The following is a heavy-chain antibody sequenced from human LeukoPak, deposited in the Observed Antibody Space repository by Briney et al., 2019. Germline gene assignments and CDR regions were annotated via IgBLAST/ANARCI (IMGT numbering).Heavy chain of an antibody. CDR1: GGSFSGYY. Sequence: SETLSLTCAVYGGSFSGYYWSWIRQPPGKGLEWIGYIHYSGNTNYNPSLKSRVTTSIDTSKNQFSLNLSSVTAADTAVYYCARARIPGYSSGFDYWGQGTLVTVSS. CDR3: ARARIPGYSSGFDY. D-gene: IGHD6-19*01. V-gene: IGHV4-59*01. CDR2: IHYSGNT. J-gene: IGHJ4*02.